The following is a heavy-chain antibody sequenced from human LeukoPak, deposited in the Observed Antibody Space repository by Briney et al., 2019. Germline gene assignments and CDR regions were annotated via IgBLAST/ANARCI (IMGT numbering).Heavy chain of an antibody. D-gene: IGHD6-13*01. CDR3: ARSRGTAAEFDY. V-gene: IGHV4-39*07. Sequence: SETLSLTCTVSGGSIRSSYYYWGWIRQPPGKGLEWIGSIYDSGSTYYNPSLKSRVTISVDTSKNQFSLKLSSVTAADTAVYYCARSRGTAAEFDYWGQGTLVTVSS. J-gene: IGHJ4*02. CDR2: IYDSGST. CDR1: GGSIRSSYYY.